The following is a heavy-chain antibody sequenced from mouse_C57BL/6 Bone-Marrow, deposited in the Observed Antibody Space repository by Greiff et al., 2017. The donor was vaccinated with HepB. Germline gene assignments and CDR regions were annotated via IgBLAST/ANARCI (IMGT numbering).Heavy chain of an antibody. CDR3: ARHYYGSSPFDY. J-gene: IGHJ2*01. D-gene: IGHD1-1*01. Sequence: EVQRVESGGDLVKPGGSLKLSCAASGFTFSSYGLSWVRQTPDKRLEWVATISSGGSYTYYPDSVKGRFTISRDNAKNTLYLQMSSLKSEDTAMYYCARHYYGSSPFDYWGQGTTLTVSS. CDR2: ISSGGSYT. CDR1: GFTFSSYG. V-gene: IGHV5-6*01.